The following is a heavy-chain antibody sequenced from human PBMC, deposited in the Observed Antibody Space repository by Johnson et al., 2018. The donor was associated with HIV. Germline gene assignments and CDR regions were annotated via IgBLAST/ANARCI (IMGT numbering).Heavy chain of an antibody. CDR1: GFTFSDYY. CDR3: ARVGANFDAFDI. D-gene: IGHD4/OR15-4a*01. V-gene: IGHV3-11*04. Sequence: QVQLVESGGGLVEPGGSLRLSCAPSGFTFSDYYMSWMRQAPGQGLEWVSYISSSGSNIYKADSVKGRFTISRDNAKNSLFLQMNSLRAEDTAVYYCARVGANFDAFDIWGQGTMVTVSS. CDR2: ISSSGSNI. J-gene: IGHJ3*02.